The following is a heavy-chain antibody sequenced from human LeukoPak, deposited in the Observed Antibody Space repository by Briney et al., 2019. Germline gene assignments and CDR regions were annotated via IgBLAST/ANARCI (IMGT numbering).Heavy chain of an antibody. Sequence: ASVKVSCKAPGYTFTSYDINWVRQATGQGLEWMGWMNPNSGNTGYAQNFQGRVTMTRNTSISTAYMELSSLRSEDTAVYYCARRLVGATSPYYFDSWGQGTLVTVSS. CDR3: ARRLVGATSPYYFDS. CDR2: MNPNSGNT. CDR1: GYTFTSYD. V-gene: IGHV1-8*01. J-gene: IGHJ4*02. D-gene: IGHD1-26*01.